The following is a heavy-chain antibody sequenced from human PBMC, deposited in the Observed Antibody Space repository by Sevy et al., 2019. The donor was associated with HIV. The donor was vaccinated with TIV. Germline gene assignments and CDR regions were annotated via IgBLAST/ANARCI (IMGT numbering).Heavy chain of an antibody. CDR1: GFTFSTYA. V-gene: IGHV3-30-3*01. J-gene: IGHJ4*01. Sequence: GGSLRLSCAVSGFTFSTYAMHWVRQAPGKGLECVAIVSADGSEINYADSVKGRFTISRDNSRNTLYLQMNSVRTEDTAVYDCARDQLGGIDYWGQGTLVTVSS. CDR3: ARDQLGGIDY. CDR2: VSADGSEI. D-gene: IGHD7-27*01.